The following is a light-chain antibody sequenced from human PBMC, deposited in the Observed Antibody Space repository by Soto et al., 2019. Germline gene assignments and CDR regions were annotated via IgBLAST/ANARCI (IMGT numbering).Light chain of an antibody. CDR1: SSDVGSYNL. Sequence: QSALTQPASVSGPPGQSITISCTETSSDVGSYNLVSWYQQHPGKAPKLMIYEGSKRPSGVSNRFSGSKSGNTASLTISGLQAEDEADYYCCSYAGSSTFYVFGTGTKLTVL. J-gene: IGLJ1*01. CDR3: CSYAGSSTFYV. V-gene: IGLV2-23*01. CDR2: EGS.